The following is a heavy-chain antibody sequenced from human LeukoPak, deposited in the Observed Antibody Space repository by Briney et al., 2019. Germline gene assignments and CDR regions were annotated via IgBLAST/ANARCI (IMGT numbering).Heavy chain of an antibody. Sequence: ASVKVSCKASGYTFTSYDINWVRQATGQGLEWMGWMNPNSGNTGYAQKFQGRVTMTRNTSISTAYMELSSLRSEDTAVYYCASDYYYDSSGYPHPGPGAFDIWGQGTMVTVSS. CDR3: ASDYYYDSSGYPHPGPGAFDI. CDR2: MNPNSGNT. CDR1: GYTFTSYD. D-gene: IGHD3-22*01. J-gene: IGHJ3*02. V-gene: IGHV1-8*01.